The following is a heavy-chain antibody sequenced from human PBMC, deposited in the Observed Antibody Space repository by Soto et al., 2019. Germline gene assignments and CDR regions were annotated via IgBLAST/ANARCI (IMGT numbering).Heavy chain of an antibody. V-gene: IGHV4-59*01. Sequence: SETLSLTCTVSGGSISSYYWSWIRQPPGKGLEWIGYIYYSGSTNYNPSLKSRVTISVDTSKNQFSLKLSSVTAADTAVYYCARVNYYDSSGYYYRFDPWGQGTLVTVS. J-gene: IGHJ5*02. CDR2: IYYSGST. CDR1: GGSISSYY. CDR3: ARVNYYDSSGYYYRFDP. D-gene: IGHD3-22*01.